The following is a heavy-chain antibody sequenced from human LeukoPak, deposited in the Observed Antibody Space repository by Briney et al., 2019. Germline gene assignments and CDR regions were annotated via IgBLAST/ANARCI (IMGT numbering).Heavy chain of an antibody. CDR2: INHSGST. D-gene: IGHD2-2*01. Sequence: PSETLSLTCAVYGGSFSGYYWSWIRQPPGKGLEWIGEINHSGSTNYNPSLKSRVTISVDTSKSQFSLKLSSVTAADTAVYYCARVAKDIVVVPAVTAHFDYWGQGTLVTVSS. CDR1: GGSFSGYY. V-gene: IGHV4-34*01. J-gene: IGHJ4*02. CDR3: ARVAKDIVVVPAVTAHFDY.